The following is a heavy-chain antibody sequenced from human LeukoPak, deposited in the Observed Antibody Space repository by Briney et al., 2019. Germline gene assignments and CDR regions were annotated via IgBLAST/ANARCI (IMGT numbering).Heavy chain of an antibody. CDR3: ARGGGYRFDY. V-gene: IGHV4-4*02. CDR2: IYHSGST. Sequence: SGTLSLTCAVSGGSISSSNWWSWVRQPPGKGLEWIGEIYHSGSTNYNPSLKSRVTIPVDKSKNQFPLKLSSVTAADTAVYYCARGGGYRFDYWGQGTLVTVSS. CDR1: GGSISSSNW. J-gene: IGHJ4*02. D-gene: IGHD1-26*01.